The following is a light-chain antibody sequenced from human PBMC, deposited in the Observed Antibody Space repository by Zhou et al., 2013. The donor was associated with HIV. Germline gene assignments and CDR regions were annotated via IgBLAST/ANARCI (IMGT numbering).Light chain of an antibody. Sequence: EIVLTQSPGTLSLSPGERATLSCRTSQSVSNNYLAWYQHKPGQAPRLLIYGASSRATGIPDRFSGSGSGTDFTLTISRLEPEDFAVYYCQQYGSPPYAFGQGAKAGDQ. CDR2: GAS. CDR1: QSVSNNY. CDR3: QQYGSPPYA. V-gene: IGKV3-20*01. J-gene: IGKJ2*01.